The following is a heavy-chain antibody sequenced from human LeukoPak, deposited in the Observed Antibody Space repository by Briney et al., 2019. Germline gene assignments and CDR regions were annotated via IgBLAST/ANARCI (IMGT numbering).Heavy chain of an antibody. V-gene: IGHV3-66*01. CDR3: ASLGSSMGIDP. CDR1: GFTVSSNY. CDR2: IYSGGST. D-gene: IGHD6-13*01. Sequence: GGSLRLSCAASGFTVSSNYMSWVRQAPGKGLEWVSVIYSGGSTYYADSVKGRFTISRDNSKNTLCLQMNSLRAEDTAVYYCASLGSSMGIDPWGQGTLVTVSS. J-gene: IGHJ5*02.